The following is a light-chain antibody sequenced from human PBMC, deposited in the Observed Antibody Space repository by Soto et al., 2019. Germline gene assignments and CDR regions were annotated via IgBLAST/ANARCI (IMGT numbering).Light chain of an antibody. J-gene: IGLJ1*01. CDR3: CSYTSSTTYV. Sequence: QSVLTQPASVSRSPGQSVTISCTGGSSDVGGYNYVSWYQQRPGKAPKLMIFDVNNRPSGVSNRFSGSKSGNTASLTISGLQAEDDADYYCCSYTSSTTYVFGTGTKLTVL. V-gene: IGLV2-14*01. CDR1: SSDVGGYNY. CDR2: DVN.